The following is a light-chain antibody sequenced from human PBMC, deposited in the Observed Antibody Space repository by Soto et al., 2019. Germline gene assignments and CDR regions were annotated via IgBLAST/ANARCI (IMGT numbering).Light chain of an antibody. Sequence: EVVFKLSPVALSLPPGTRATLSRRASQSDSSYLAWYQQNPGQAPSLLTYDAPNRATGIPARLSGSGSGTDVTLTISSLVPEDLAVYYCQQRNTWPVTFGQGTRLEIK. J-gene: IGKJ5*01. V-gene: IGKV3-11*01. CDR3: QQRNTWPVT. CDR2: DAP. CDR1: QSDSSY.